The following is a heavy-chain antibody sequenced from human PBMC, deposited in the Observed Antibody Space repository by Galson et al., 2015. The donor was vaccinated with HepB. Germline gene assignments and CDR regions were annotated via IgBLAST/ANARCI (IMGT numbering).Heavy chain of an antibody. CDR1: GFTFGDYT. CDR2: IRDNAYIAST. Sequence: SLRLSCAGSGFTFGDYTMSWFRQAPGKGLEWVGFIRDNAYIASTEYAASVKGRFTISRNDSKRMAYLQMNNLKIEDTAVYYCTRAPYDSSGYISFDYWGQGTLVTVSS. D-gene: IGHD3-22*01. J-gene: IGHJ4*02. V-gene: IGHV3-49*03. CDR3: TRAPYDSSGYISFDY.